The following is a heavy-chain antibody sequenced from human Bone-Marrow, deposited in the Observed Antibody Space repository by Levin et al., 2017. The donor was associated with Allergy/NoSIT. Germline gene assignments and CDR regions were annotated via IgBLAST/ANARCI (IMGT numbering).Heavy chain of an antibody. V-gene: IGHV3-23*01. CDR3: AKVNEIVVVIAEIAFDY. J-gene: IGHJ4*02. Sequence: QPGGSLRLSCAASGFTFSSYAMSWVRQAPGKGLEWVSAISGSGGSTYYADSVKGRFTISRDNSKNTLYLQMNSLRAEDTAVYYCAKVNEIVVVIAEIAFDYWGQGTLVTVSS. CDR2: ISGSGGST. CDR1: GFTFSSYA. D-gene: IGHD3-22*01.